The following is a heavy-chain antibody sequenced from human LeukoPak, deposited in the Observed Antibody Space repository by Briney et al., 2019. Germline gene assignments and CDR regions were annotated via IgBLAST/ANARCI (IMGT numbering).Heavy chain of an antibody. CDR2: IYPGDSDT. V-gene: IGHV5-51*01. D-gene: IGHD6-19*01. J-gene: IGHJ5*02. Sequence: GESLKIACKGSGYTITNYWIGWVRQMPGRGVEWMGLIYPGDSDTRYSPSFQGQVTISADKSISTAYLQWSSLKASDTAMYYCARLIAVAANWFDPWGQGTLVTVSS. CDR3: ARLIAVAANWFDP. CDR1: GYTITNYW.